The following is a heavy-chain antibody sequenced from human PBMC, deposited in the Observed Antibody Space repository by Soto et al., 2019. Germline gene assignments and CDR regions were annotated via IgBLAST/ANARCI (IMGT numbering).Heavy chain of an antibody. Sequence: SETLSLTCAVYGGSFSGYYWSWIRQPPGKGLEWIGEINHSGSTNYNPSLKSRVTISVDTSKNQFSLKLSSVTAADTAVYYCARNRYYDYVWGSYRPTYNWLDPWGQGTLVTVSS. J-gene: IGHJ5*02. CDR1: GGSFSGYY. CDR3: ARNRYYDYVWGSYRPTYNWLDP. V-gene: IGHV4-34*01. D-gene: IGHD3-16*02. CDR2: INHSGST.